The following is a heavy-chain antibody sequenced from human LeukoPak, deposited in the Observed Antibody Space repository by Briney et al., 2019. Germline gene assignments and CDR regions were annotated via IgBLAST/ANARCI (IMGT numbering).Heavy chain of an antibody. V-gene: IGHV4-4*07. CDR2: IYTSGST. CDR3: AREFYDYVWGSYRFDY. Sequence: SETLSLTCTVSGGSMKNYYWGWIRQPAGKELEWIGRIYTSGSTNDNPSLKSRVDMSIDMSKNQFSLQMTSVTAADTAVYYCAREFYDYVWGSYRFDYWGQGILVTVSS. CDR1: GGSMKNYY. J-gene: IGHJ4*02. D-gene: IGHD3-16*02.